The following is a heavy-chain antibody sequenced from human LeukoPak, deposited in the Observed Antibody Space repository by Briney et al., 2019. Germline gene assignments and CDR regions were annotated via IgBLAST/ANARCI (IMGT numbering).Heavy chain of an antibody. CDR1: GGTFSSYA. J-gene: IGHJ6*04. CDR2: IIPIFGTA. Sequence: SVKVSCKASGGTFSSYAISWVRQAPGQGLEWMGGIIPIFGTANYAQKFQGRVTITADKSTSTAYMELSSLRSEDTAVYYCAAVVVAATPDLSYGMDVWGKGTTVTVSS. CDR3: AAVVVAATPDLSYGMDV. V-gene: IGHV1-69*06. D-gene: IGHD2-15*01.